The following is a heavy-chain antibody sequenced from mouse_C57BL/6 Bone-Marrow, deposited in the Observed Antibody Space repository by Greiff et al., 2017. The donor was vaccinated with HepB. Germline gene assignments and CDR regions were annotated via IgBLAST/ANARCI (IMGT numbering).Heavy chain of an antibody. CDR2: INPNNGGT. D-gene: IGHD1-1*01. V-gene: IGHV1-26*01. Sequence: EVQLQQSGPELVKPGASVKISCKASGYTFTDYYMNWVKPSHGKSLEWIGDINPNNGGTSYNQKFKGKATLTLDKSSSTAYMELRSLTSEDSAVYYCAREEITTVVALYAMDYWGQGTSVTVSS. J-gene: IGHJ4*01. CDR1: GYTFTDYY. CDR3: AREEITTVVALYAMDY.